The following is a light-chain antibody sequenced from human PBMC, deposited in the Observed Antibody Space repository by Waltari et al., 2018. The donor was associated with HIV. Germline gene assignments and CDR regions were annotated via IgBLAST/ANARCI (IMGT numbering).Light chain of an antibody. Sequence: EVVMTQSPATLSVSPGERATLSCRASQSVSCYLAWYQQKPGKAPRLLIYGAATRSTGIPSRCVGSGSVTDFTLTNSSLQSEDFAVYVCQQYNKWSRGTFGGGTNVEVK. CDR3: QQYNKWSRGT. CDR1: QSVSCY. CDR2: GAA. J-gene: IGKJ4*01. V-gene: IGKV3D-15*01.